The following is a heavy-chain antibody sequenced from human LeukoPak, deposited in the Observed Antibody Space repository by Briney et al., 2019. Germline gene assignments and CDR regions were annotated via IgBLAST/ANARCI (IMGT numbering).Heavy chain of an antibody. CDR1: GYTFTSYG. Sequence: GASVKVSCKASGYTFTSYGISWVRQAPGQGLEWMGWISAYNGNTNYAQKLQGRVTMTTDTSTSTAYMELRSLRSDDTAVYYCARGRITIFGVVAIEYYFDYWGQGTLVTVSS. V-gene: IGHV1-18*01. CDR3: ARGRITIFGVVAIEYYFDY. J-gene: IGHJ4*02. CDR2: ISAYNGNT. D-gene: IGHD3-3*01.